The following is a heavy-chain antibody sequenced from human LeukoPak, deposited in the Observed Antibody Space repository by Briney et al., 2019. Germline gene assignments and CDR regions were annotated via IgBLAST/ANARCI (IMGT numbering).Heavy chain of an antibody. CDR1: GFTFDDNG. V-gene: IGHV3-20*04. CDR2: FNWNGGST. J-gene: IGHJ3*02. CDR3: ARLLPGVEDAFDI. D-gene: IGHD3-10*01. Sequence: TGGSLRPSCAASGFTFDDNGMSWVRQVPGKGLEWVSGFNWNGGSTGYADSVKGRFTISRDNAKNSLFLQMKSLRAEDTALYYCARLLPGVEDAFDIWGQGTMVTVSS.